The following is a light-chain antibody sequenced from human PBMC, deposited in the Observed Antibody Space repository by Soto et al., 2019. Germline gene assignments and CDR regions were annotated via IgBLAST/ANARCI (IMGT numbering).Light chain of an antibody. CDR1: QSVSSN. Sequence: EIVMTQSPATLSVSPGERATLSCRASQSVSSNLAWYQQKPGQAPRLLIYGASTRATGIPARFSGSGSGTAFTLTISSLQSEDFADYYGEQYNNWPWTFGQGTKVEIK. V-gene: IGKV3-15*01. CDR3: EQYNNWPWT. CDR2: GAS. J-gene: IGKJ1*01.